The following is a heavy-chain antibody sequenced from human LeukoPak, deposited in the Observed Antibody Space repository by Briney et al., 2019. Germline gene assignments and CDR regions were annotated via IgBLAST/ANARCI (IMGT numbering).Heavy chain of an antibody. CDR1: GFTFSSYS. Sequence: GSLRLSCAASGFTFSSYSMNWVRQPPGKGLEWIGEINHSGSTNYNPSLKSRVTISVDTSKNQFSLKLSSVTAADTAVYYCARAALLLWFGELSRSHWFDPWGQGTLVTVSS. CDR3: ARAALLLWFGELSRSHWFDP. CDR2: INHSGST. V-gene: IGHV4-34*01. J-gene: IGHJ5*02. D-gene: IGHD3-10*01.